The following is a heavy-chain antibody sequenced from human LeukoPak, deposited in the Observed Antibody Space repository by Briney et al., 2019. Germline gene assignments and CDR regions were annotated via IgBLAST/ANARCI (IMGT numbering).Heavy chain of an antibody. V-gene: IGHV3-7*01. CDR1: GLRKNTRW. Sequence: GTQRLSGEDSGLRKNTRWLSWAHQAQGKGLEWVANIKQDGNEKYYADSVKGRFTISRDNGKNSLDLQMNSLRADDTAVYYCARDTLGEGEDANYAVYYFDYWGQGTVVTVSS. J-gene: IGHJ4*02. CDR2: IKQDGNEK. D-gene: IGHD4/OR15-4a*01. CDR3: ARDTLGEGEDANYAVYYFDY.